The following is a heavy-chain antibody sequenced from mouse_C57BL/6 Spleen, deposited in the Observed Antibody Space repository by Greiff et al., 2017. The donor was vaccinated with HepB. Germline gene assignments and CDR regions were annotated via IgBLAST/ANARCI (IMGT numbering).Heavy chain of an antibody. V-gene: IGHV1-50*01. CDR2: IDPSDSYT. Sequence: QVQLQQPGAELVKPGASVKLSCKASGYTFTSYWMQWVKQRPGQGLEWIGEIDPSDSYTNYNQKFKGKAKLTIDTSSNTASMQLSSLTSEDSAVYYCARDYGPHYFDYWGQGTTLTVSS. J-gene: IGHJ2*01. CDR1: GYTFTSYW. D-gene: IGHD1-1*01. CDR3: ARDYGPHYFDY.